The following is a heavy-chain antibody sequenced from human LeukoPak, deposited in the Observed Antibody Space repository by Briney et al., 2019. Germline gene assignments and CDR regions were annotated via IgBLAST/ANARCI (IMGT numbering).Heavy chain of an antibody. CDR2: IIPIFGSA. V-gene: IGHV1-69*13. J-gene: IGHJ6*03. Sequence: ASVKVSCKASGGTFSSYGINWVRQAPGQGLEWMGGIIPIFGSANYAQKFQGRVTITADESTSTAYMELSSLRSEDTAVYYCAREMATIHSSTSYYYYMDVWGKGTTVTISS. CDR3: AREMATIHSSTSYYYYMDV. D-gene: IGHD5-24*01. CDR1: GGTFSSYG.